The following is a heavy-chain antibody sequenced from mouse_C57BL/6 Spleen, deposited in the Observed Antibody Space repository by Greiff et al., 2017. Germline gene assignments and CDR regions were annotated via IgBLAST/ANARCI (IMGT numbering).Heavy chain of an antibody. Sequence: QVQLKQPGAELVRPGSSVKLSCKASGYTFTSYWMDWVKQRPGQGLEWIGNIYPSDSETHYNQKFKDKATLTVDKSSSTAYMQLSSLTSEDSAVYCCARGMGGSREFFDYWGQGTTLTVSS. CDR3: ARGMGGSREFFDY. CDR2: IYPSDSET. V-gene: IGHV1-61*01. D-gene: IGHD1-1*01. J-gene: IGHJ2*01. CDR1: GYTFTSYW.